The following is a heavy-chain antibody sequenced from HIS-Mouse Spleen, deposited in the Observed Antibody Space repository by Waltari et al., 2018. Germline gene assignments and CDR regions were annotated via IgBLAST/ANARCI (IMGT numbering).Heavy chain of an antibody. CDR3: VKVSGYSGYETAFDI. J-gene: IGHJ3*02. D-gene: IGHD5-12*01. V-gene: IGHV3-30*02. CDR2: SNK. Sequence: SNKYYADSVKGRFTISRDNSKNTLYLQMNSLRAEDTAVYYCVKVSGYSGYETAFDIWGQGTMVTVSS.